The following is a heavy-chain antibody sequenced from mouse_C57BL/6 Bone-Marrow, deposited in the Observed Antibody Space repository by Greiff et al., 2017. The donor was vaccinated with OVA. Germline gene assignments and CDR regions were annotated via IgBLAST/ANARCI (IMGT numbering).Heavy chain of an antibody. J-gene: IGHJ2*01. CDR2: IYPSDSET. V-gene: IGHV1-61*01. CDR3: ARGTAQARGDYCDY. Sequence: QVQLQQPGAELVRPGSSVKLSCKASGYTFTSYWMDWVKQRPGQGLEWIGNIYPSDSETHYNQKFKDKATLTVDKSSSTAYMQLSSLTSEDSAVYYCARGTAQARGDYCDYWGQGTTLTVSS. D-gene: IGHD3-2*02. CDR1: GYTFTSYW.